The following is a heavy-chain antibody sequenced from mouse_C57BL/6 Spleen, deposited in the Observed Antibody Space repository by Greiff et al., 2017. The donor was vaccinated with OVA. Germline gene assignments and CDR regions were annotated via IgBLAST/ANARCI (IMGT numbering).Heavy chain of an antibody. V-gene: IGHV1-64*01. J-gene: IGHJ4*01. CDR2: IHPNSGST. D-gene: IGHD1-1*01. Sequence: QVQLKQPGAELVKPGASVKLSCKASGYTFTSYWMHWVKQRPGQGLEWIGMIHPNSGSTNYNEKFKSKATLTVDKSSSTAYMQLSSLTSEDSAVYYCAHYGSSFYAMDYWGQGTSVTVSS. CDR1: GYTFTSYW. CDR3: AHYGSSFYAMDY.